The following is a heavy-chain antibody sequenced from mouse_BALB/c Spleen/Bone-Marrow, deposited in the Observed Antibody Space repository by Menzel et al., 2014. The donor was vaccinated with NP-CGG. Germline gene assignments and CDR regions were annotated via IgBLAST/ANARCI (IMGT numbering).Heavy chain of an antibody. CDR2: IYPGSGNT. CDR3: ARLRGYSQAWFAY. CDR1: GYAFTNYW. Sequence: QVQLQQSGAELVRPGTSVKISCKASGYAFTNYWLGWVKQRPGHGLEWIGDIYPGSGNTYYNEKFKGKATLTADKSSSTAYMQLSSLTSEDSAVYFRARLRGYSQAWFAYWGQGTLVTVSA. J-gene: IGHJ3*01. V-gene: IGHV1-63*01. D-gene: IGHD2-3*01.